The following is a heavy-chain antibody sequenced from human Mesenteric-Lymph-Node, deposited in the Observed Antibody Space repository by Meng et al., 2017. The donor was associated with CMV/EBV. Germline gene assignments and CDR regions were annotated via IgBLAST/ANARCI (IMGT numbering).Heavy chain of an antibody. CDR3: AKIQLWLKAFDI. CDR2: INSDGSST. CDR1: GFTFSSYW. V-gene: IGHV3-74*01. Sequence: GGSLRLSCAASGFTFSSYWMHWVRQAPGKGLVWVSRINSDGSSTSYADSVKGRFTISRDNAKNTLYLQMNSLRAEDTAVYYCAKIQLWLKAFDIWGQGTMVTVSS. D-gene: IGHD5-18*01. J-gene: IGHJ3*02.